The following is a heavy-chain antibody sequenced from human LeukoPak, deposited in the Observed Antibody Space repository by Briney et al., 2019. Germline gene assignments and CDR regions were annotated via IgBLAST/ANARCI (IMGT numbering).Heavy chain of an antibody. CDR2: IYYSGST. CDR3: ARDPIYYDSSGYYYNY. J-gene: IGHJ4*02. CDR1: GGSISSSSYY. Sequence: PSETLSLTCTVSGGSISSSSYYWGWIRQPPGKGLEWIGSIYYSGSTYYNPSLKSRVTISVDTSKNQFSLKLSSVTAADTAVYYCARDPIYYDSSGYYYNYWGQGTLVTVSS. V-gene: IGHV4-39*07. D-gene: IGHD3-22*01.